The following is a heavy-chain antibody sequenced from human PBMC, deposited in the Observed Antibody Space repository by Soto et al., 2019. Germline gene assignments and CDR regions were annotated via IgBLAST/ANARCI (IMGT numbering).Heavy chain of an antibody. Sequence: GGSVRLSCAASGFTFSSYAMHWVRQAPGKGLEWVAVISYDGSNKYYADSVKGRFTISRDNSKNTLYLQMNSLRAEDTAVYYCARGTYYDFLSCYMRYYYYGMDVSGQAT. CDR3: ARGTYYDFLSCYMRYYYYGMDV. CDR2: ISYDGSNK. V-gene: IGHV3-30-3*01. J-gene: IGHJ6*02. D-gene: IGHD3-3*01. CDR1: GFTFSSYA.